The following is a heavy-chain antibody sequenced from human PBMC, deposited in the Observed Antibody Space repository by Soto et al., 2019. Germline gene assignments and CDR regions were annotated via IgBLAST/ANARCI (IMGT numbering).Heavy chain of an antibody. V-gene: IGHV3-30-3*01. D-gene: IGHD2-15*01. CDR3: GGGGGRYCSGGSCHYFDY. Sequence: QVQLVESGGGVVQPGRSLRLSCAASGFTFSSYAMHWVRQAPGKGLEWVAVISYDGSNKYYADSVKGRFTISRDNSKKACYWQMERLRGEEPGGYFWGGGGGRYCSGGSCHYFDYWGQGTLVTVSS. CDR2: ISYDGSNK. J-gene: IGHJ4*02. CDR1: GFTFSSYA.